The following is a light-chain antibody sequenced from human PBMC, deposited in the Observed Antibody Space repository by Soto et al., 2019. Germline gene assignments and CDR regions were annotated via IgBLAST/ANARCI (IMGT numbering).Light chain of an antibody. CDR3: SSSAGSNNPDV. Sequence: QSALTQPPSASGSPGQSVTISCTGTSGDIGGYDYVSWYQQHPGKAPKLMIYEVTKRPLGVPDRFSGSKSGNTASLTVSGLQAEDEADYYCSSSAGSNNPDVFGTGTKLTVL. J-gene: IGLJ1*01. CDR2: EVT. V-gene: IGLV2-8*01. CDR1: SGDIGGYDY.